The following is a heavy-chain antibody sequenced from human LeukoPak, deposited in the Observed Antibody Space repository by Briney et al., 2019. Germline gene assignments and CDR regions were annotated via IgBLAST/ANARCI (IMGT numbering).Heavy chain of an antibody. CDR3: ARGNYYYGSGSYPS. V-gene: IGHV4-39*07. Sequence: SETLSLTCTVSGGSISSSSYYWGWIRQPPGKGLEWIGSIYYSGSTYYNPSLKSRVTISVDTSKNQFSLKLSSVTAADTAVYYCARGNYYYGSGSYPSWGQGTLVTVSS. D-gene: IGHD3-10*01. CDR2: IYYSGST. CDR1: GGSISSSSYY. J-gene: IGHJ4*02.